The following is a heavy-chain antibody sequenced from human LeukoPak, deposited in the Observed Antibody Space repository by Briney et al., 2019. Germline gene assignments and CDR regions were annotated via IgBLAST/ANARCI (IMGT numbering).Heavy chain of an antibody. CDR1: GGSFSGYY. Sequence: SETLSLTCAVYGGSFSGYYWSWIRQPPGKGLEWIGEINHSGSTNYNPSLRSRVTISVDTSKNQFSLKLSSVTAADTAVYYCASKDGPDYYYGMDVWGQGTTVTVS. V-gene: IGHV4-34*01. J-gene: IGHJ6*02. CDR2: INHSGST. CDR3: ASKDGPDYYYGMDV.